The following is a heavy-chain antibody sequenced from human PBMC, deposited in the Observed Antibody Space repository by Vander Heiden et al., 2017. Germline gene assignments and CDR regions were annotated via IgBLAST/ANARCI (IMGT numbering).Heavy chain of an antibody. CDR1: GFTFSDYS. J-gene: IGHJ4*02. CDR3: AREGGLGSYYEHNFDH. Sequence: QVQLVESGGGLVKSGGSLRLSCTASGFTFSDYSMGWIRQAPGKGLEWVSYISSSGNTRYYADSVKGRFSISRDNAKNSLYLQMNSLRAEDTAVYYCAREGGLGSYYEHNFDHWGQGTLVTVSS. D-gene: IGHD1-26*01. CDR2: ISSSGNTR. V-gene: IGHV3-11*01.